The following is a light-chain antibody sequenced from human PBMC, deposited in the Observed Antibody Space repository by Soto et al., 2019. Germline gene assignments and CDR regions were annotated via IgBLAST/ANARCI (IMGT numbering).Light chain of an antibody. CDR1: QSIGSS. V-gene: IGKV3-11*01. J-gene: IGKJ2*01. Sequence: EILLTQSPATLSLSPGERATLSCRASQSIGSSLAWYQQSPGQAPRLLIYDASNRATGVPARFSGSGSGTDFTLAISSLEPEYFAIYYCQQRSNWPPGYAFGQGTKLEIK. CDR3: QQRSNWPPGYA. CDR2: DAS.